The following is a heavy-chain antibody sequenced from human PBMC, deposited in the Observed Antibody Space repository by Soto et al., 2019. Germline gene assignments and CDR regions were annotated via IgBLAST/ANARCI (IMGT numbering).Heavy chain of an antibody. CDR3: AKGAVNFNILTGIDS. Sequence: GGSLRLSCAASGFIFKSYAMHWVRQAPGKGLEWVAVISYDGSIQYSADSVKGRSTVSRDNSKTTLYLQISSLRAEDTAVYYCAKGAVNFNILTGIDSWGQGTLVTVSS. CDR1: GFIFKSYA. D-gene: IGHD3-9*01. CDR2: ISYDGSIQ. V-gene: IGHV3-30*18. J-gene: IGHJ4*02.